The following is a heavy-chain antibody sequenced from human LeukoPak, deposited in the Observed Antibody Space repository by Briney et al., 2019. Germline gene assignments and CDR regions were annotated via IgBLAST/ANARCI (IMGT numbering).Heavy chain of an antibody. D-gene: IGHD6-19*01. CDR2: INHSGST. V-gene: IGHV4-34*01. CDR1: GGSLSGYY. Sequence: SETLSLTCAVYGGSLSGYYWSWIRQPPGKGLEWIGEINHSGSTNYNPSLKSRVTISVDTSKNQFSLKLSSVTAADTAVYYCARGAYSSGWYWFDPWGQGTLVTVSS. J-gene: IGHJ5*02. CDR3: ARGAYSSGWYWFDP.